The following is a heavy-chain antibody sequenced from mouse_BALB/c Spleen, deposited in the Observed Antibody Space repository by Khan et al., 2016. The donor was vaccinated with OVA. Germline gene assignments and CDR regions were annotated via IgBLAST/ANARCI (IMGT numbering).Heavy chain of an antibody. CDR3: YRGDGNYVDVMDY. CDR1: GFTLISYG. D-gene: IGHD2-1*01. CDR2: IWAGGST. J-gene: IGHJ4*01. Sequence: QVQLKESGPGLVAPSQSLSINCTVSGFTLISYGVHWVRQSPGKGLEWLGIIWAGGSTNYNSALMARLSISNDNSKSQVFLKLNSVQTDDTAMYYCYRGDGNYVDVMDYWGQGTSVTVSS. V-gene: IGHV2-9*02.